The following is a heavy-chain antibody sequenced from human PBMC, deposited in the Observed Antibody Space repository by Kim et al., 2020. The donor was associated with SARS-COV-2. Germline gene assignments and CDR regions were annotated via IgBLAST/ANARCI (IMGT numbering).Heavy chain of an antibody. D-gene: IGHD2-2*01. CDR3: AKPKGNQPLGPFDY. J-gene: IGHJ4*02. V-gene: IGHV3-30*02. Sequence: DPVKSRTTFSRNNSKHTLYIQMNSLSAEDTAVYCCAKPKGNQPLGPFDYWGQGTLVTVSS.